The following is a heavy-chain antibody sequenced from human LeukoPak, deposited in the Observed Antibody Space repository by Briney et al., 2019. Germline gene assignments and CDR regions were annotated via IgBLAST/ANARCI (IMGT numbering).Heavy chain of an antibody. V-gene: IGHV1-8*01. CDR3: ARVAGALSDYYGSGSYYHGAYFDY. CDR1: GYTFTSYD. CDR2: MIPNSGNT. Sequence: ASVKVSCKASGYTFTSYDINWVRQATGQGLEWMGWMIPNSGNTGYAQKFQGRVTMTRDTSISTAYMELSRLRSDDTAVYYCARVAGALSDYYGSGSYYHGAYFDYWGQGTLVTVSS. D-gene: IGHD3-10*01. J-gene: IGHJ4*02.